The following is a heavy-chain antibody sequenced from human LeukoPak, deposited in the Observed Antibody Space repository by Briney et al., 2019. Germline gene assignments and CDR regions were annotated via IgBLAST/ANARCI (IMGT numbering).Heavy chain of an antibody. D-gene: IGHD3-16*01. V-gene: IGHV4-4*07. CDR2: IYSSGGT. CDR3: ARDKDYVQDY. J-gene: IGHJ4*02. Sequence: SETLSLTCTVSGRSISSYCWSWLRQPAGKRLDWFGRIYSSGGTNYNPSLKSRVTMSVDTSKNQISLKLSSVTAADTAVYYCARDKDYVQDYWGQGTLVTVSS. CDR1: GRSISSYC.